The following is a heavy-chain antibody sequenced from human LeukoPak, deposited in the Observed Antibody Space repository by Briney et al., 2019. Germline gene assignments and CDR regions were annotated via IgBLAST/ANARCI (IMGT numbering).Heavy chain of an antibody. CDR1: GFTFSSYW. Sequence: GGSLRLSCAASGFTFSSYWMSWVRQAPGKGLEWVANIKQDGSEKYYVDSVKGRFTISRDNAKNSLYLQMNSLRAEDTAVYYCARSGRRGQQLAIYYYYGMDVWGQGTTVTVSS. D-gene: IGHD6-13*01. J-gene: IGHJ6*02. CDR2: IKQDGSEK. V-gene: IGHV3-7*01. CDR3: ARSGRRGQQLAIYYYYGMDV.